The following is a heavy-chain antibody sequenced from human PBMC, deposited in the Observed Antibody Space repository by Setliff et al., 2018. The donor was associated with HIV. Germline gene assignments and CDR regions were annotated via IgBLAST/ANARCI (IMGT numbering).Heavy chain of an antibody. CDR1: GLTFSSYG. J-gene: IGHJ5*02. D-gene: IGHD6-13*01. CDR2: IRYDGSNK. V-gene: IGHV3-30*02. Sequence: GGSLRLSCAASGLTFSSYGMHWVRQAPGKGLEWVAFIRYDGSNKYYADSVKGRFTIARDNSKNTLYLQMNSLRAEDTAVYYCAKQTVSSSWSNWFDPWGQGTLVTVSS. CDR3: AKQTVSSSWSNWFDP.